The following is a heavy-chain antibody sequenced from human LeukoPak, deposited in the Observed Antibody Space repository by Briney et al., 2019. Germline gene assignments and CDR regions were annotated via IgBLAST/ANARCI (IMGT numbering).Heavy chain of an antibody. CDR3: AVYYPAIHTFRGVITHLSLDI. CDR2: ISAYNGNT. V-gene: IGHV1-18*01. D-gene: IGHD3-16*01. Sequence: ASVKVSCKASGYTFTSYGISCVRQAPRQGLEWRGWISAYNGNTNYAQKLQGRVTMTTDTSTSTAYMELSSLRSDDTAVDDRAVYYPAIHTFRGVITHLSLDIWGQGTMVTVSS. CDR1: GYTFTSYG. J-gene: IGHJ3*02.